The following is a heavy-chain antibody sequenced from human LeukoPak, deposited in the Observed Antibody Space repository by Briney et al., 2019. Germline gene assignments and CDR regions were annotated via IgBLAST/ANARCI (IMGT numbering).Heavy chain of an antibody. Sequence: GGPLRLSCTASGFTFSDYYMGWIRQATEKGVECLSYIKGSGTMIFYADTVKGRFTISRDNAKNSLDLQMNSLRAEDTAVYYCGIDFGLSGTKRSFDIWGQGTMVTVSS. CDR3: GIDFGLSGTKRSFDI. V-gene: IGHV3-11*01. D-gene: IGHD1-7*01. J-gene: IGHJ3*02. CDR1: GFTFSDYY. CDR2: IKGSGTMI.